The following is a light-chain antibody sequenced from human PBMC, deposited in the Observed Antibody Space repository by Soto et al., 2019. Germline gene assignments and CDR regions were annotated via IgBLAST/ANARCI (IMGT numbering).Light chain of an antibody. CDR1: QSISSW. CDR3: QPYEAYPLT. V-gene: IGKV1-5*03. CDR2: KAS. Sequence: DIQLTQSPSTLSASVGDRVTITCRASQSISSWLAWYQQKPGKAPKLLVYKASSLESGVPSRFSGSGSGTDFTLTISTLQPDDFATYYCQPYEAYPLTFGGGTKVEI. J-gene: IGKJ4*01.